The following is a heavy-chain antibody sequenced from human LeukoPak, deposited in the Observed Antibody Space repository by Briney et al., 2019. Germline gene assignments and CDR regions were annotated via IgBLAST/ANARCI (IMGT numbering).Heavy chain of an antibody. J-gene: IGHJ5*02. V-gene: IGHV1-46*01. Sequence: ASVKVSCKASGYTFSNYGISWVRQAPGQGLEWMGIINPSGGSTSYAQKFQGRVTMTRDTSTSTVYMELSSLRSEDTAVYYCAREVGVAIAAAGLTEKRNWFDPWGQGTLVTVSS. CDR3: AREVGVAIAAAGLTEKRNWFDP. D-gene: IGHD6-13*01. CDR2: INPSGGST. CDR1: GYTFSNYG.